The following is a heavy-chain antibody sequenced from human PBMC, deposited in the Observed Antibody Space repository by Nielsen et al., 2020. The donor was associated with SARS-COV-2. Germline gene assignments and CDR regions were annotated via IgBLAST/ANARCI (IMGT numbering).Heavy chain of an antibody. CDR3: ARDGTYGSGSTGDY. V-gene: IGHV3-48*01. CDR2: ISSSSSTI. Sequence: GVLKISCAASGFTFSSYSMNWVRQAPGKGLEWVSYISSSSSTIYYADSVKGRFTISRDNAKNSLYLQMNSLRAEDTAVYYCARDGTYGSGSTGDYWGQGTLVTVSS. D-gene: IGHD3-10*01. J-gene: IGHJ4*02. CDR1: GFTFSSYS.